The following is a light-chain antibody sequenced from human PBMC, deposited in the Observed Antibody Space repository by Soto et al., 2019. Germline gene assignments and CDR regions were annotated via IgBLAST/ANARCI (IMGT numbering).Light chain of an antibody. CDR3: QPYGSSPPYT. V-gene: IGKV3-20*01. CDR1: QSVSSSY. J-gene: IGKJ2*01. Sequence: EIVLTQSPGTLSLSPGERATLSCRASQSVSSSYLAWYQQKPGQAPRLLIYGASTRATGIPDRFRGSGSVTSFTLTISRLEPDDFAVYYCQPYGSSPPYTFGQGTKLEIK. CDR2: GAS.